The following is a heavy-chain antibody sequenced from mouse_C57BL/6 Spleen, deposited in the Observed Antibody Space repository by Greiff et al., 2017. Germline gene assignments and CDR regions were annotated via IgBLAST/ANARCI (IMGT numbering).Heavy chain of an antibody. D-gene: IGHD1-1*01. CDR2: ISSGGEYI. V-gene: IGHV5-9-1*02. J-gene: IGHJ1*03. Sequence: EVQGVESGEGLVKPGGSLKLSCAASGFTFSSYAMSWVRQTPEKRLEWVAYISSGGEYIYYADTVKGRFTISRDNARNTLYLRMSSLKSEDTAMYYCTRGNYYGSPWYFDVWGTGTTVTVSS. CDR1: GFTFSSYA. CDR3: TRGNYYGSPWYFDV.